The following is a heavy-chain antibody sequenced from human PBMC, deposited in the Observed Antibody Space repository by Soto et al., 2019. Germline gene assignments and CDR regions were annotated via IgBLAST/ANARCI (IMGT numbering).Heavy chain of an antibody. CDR2: ISSSSSYI. J-gene: IGHJ5*02. Sequence: GGSLRLSCAASGFTFSSYSMNWVRQAPGKGLEWVSSISSSSSYIYYADSVKGRFTISRDNAKNSLYLQMNSLRAEDTAVYYCARDEGGWYSSGLFDPWGQGTLVTVSS. D-gene: IGHD6-19*01. CDR3: ARDEGGWYSSGLFDP. V-gene: IGHV3-21*01. CDR1: GFTFSSYS.